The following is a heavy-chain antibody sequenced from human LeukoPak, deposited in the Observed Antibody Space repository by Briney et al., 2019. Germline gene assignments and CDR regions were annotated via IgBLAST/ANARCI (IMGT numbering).Heavy chain of an antibody. CDR3: ARGHHYYYDSSGYYYFNYYYYMDV. CDR2: INHSGST. V-gene: IGHV4-34*01. J-gene: IGHJ6*03. D-gene: IGHD3-22*01. CDR1: GGSFSGYY. Sequence: SETLSLTCAVYGGSFSGYYWSWIRQPPGKGLEWIGEINHSGSTNYNPSLKSRVTISVDTSKNQFSLKLSSATAADTAVYYCARGHHYYYDSSGYYYFNYYYYMDVWGKGTTVTVSS.